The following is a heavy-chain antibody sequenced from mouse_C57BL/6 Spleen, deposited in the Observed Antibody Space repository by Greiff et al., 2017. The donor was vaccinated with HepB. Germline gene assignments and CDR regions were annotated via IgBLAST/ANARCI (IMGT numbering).Heavy chain of an antibody. CDR3: TRGHYYGSSQFAY. Sequence: VQLQQSGAELVRPGASVTLSCKASGYTFTDYEMHWVKQTPVHGLEWIGAIDPETGGTAYNQKFKGKAILTADKSSSTAYMELRSLTSEDSAVYYCTRGHYYGSSQFAYWGQGTLGTVSA. J-gene: IGHJ3*01. D-gene: IGHD1-1*01. V-gene: IGHV1-15*01. CDR1: GYTFTDYE. CDR2: IDPETGGT.